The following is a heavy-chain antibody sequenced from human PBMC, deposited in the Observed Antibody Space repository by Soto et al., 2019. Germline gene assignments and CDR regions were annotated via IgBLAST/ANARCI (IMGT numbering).Heavy chain of an antibody. J-gene: IGHJ4*02. CDR2: ITNSDYT. CDR3: TLYDALFFDF. Sequence: PGGSLRLSCAASGFTFNIFNMNWVRQAPGKGLEWVSSITNSDYTSYADSVKGRFTISRDNAKKSLYLQMNGLRAEDTAVYYCTLYDALFFDFWGQGALVTVSS. D-gene: IGHD2-8*01. CDR1: GFTFNIFN. V-gene: IGHV3-21*01.